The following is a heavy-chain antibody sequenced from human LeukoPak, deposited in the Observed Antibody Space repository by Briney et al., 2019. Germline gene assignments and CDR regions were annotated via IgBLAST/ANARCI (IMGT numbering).Heavy chain of an antibody. V-gene: IGHV4-38-2*01. Sequence: SETLSLTCGVSGYPINNAYYWVWIRQPPGKGLGWIGSLYHPDSTYYNPSLKSRVTMSVDTSRNQFSLRLSFVTAVDTAVYYCARQYDSYFYYYLDLWGTGTTVTVSS. CDR1: GYPINNAYY. D-gene: IGHD2-2*01. CDR3: ARQYDSYFYYYLDL. CDR2: LYHPDST. J-gene: IGHJ6*03.